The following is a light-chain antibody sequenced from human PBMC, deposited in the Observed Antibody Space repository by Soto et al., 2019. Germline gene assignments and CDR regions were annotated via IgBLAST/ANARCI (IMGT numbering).Light chain of an antibody. CDR1: QSISRY. J-gene: IGKJ1*01. V-gene: IGKV1-5*01. CDR3: QQYNSYSPWT. Sequence: DIQITQSPSSLSASVGDRVTITCRASQSISRYLNWYQQKPGKAPKLLIYDASSLESGVPSRFSGSGSGTEFTLTISSLQPDDFATYYCQQYNSYSPWTFGQGTKVDIK. CDR2: DAS.